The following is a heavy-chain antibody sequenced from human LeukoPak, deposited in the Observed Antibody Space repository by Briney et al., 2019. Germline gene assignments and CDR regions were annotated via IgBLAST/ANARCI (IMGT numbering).Heavy chain of an antibody. V-gene: IGHV3-30-3*01. Sequence: PGGSLRLSCAGSGHTFSDHAIHWVRQAPGKGLERVAVISYDGSSKLYADSVKGRFPISRDNSKNTLYLQMNSLRTDDTAVYYCARRRYCSGVSCTTSYYYYGMDVWGQGTTVTVSS. D-gene: IGHD2-15*01. J-gene: IGHJ6*02. CDR1: GHTFSDHA. CDR3: ARRRYCSGVSCTTSYYYYGMDV. CDR2: ISYDGSSK.